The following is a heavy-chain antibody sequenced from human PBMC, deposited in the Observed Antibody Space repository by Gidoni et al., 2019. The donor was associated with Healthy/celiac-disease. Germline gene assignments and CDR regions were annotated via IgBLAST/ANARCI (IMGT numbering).Heavy chain of an antibody. Sequence: EVQLWESGGGLVQHGGSLRLSCAASGFTGSSYAMSWVRQAPGKGLEWVSAISGSGGSTYSADSVKGRFTISRDNSKNTLYLQMNSLRAEDTAVYYCARNIAPAAISNWFDPWGQGTLVTVSS. J-gene: IGHJ5*02. D-gene: IGHD2-2*01. CDR1: GFTGSSYA. CDR2: ISGSGGST. CDR3: ARNIAPAAISNWFDP. V-gene: IGHV3-23*01.